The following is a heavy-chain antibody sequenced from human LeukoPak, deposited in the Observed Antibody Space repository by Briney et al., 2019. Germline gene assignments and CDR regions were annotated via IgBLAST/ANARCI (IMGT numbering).Heavy chain of an antibody. CDR1: GFMLSTYS. V-gene: IGHV3-7*04. Sequence: GGALRLSCAASGFMLSTYSMSWVRQAPGRGLEWVANIKQYGSEKFYVDSVKGRFTISRDNAKNSLSLKMNSLRAEDRGVYFCGRDRGWSGNWFDLWGQGTLVSVSS. CDR2: IKQYGSEK. CDR3: GRDRGWSGNWFDL. J-gene: IGHJ5*02. D-gene: IGHD6-19*01.